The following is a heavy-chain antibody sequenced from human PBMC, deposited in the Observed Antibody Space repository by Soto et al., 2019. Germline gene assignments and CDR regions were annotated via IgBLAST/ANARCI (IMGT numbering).Heavy chain of an antibody. CDR3: ARPYYYGSGSYEGMDV. CDR1: GGSISSSSYY. V-gene: IGHV4-39*01. CDR2: IYYSGST. D-gene: IGHD3-10*01. Sequence: PSETLSLTCTVSGGSISSSSYYWGWIRQPPGKGLEWIGSIYYSGSTYYNPSLKSRVTISVDTSKNQFSLKLSSVTAADTAVYYCARPYYYGSGSYEGMDVWGQGTTVTVSS. J-gene: IGHJ6*02.